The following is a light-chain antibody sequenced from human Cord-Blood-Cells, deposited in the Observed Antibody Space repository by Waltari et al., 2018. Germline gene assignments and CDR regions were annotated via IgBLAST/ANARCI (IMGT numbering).Light chain of an antibody. Sequence: DIQMTQSPSSLSASVGDRVTITCRASQSISSYLNWYQQKPGKAPKLLIYAASSLKSGVPSRFSGSGSGTDFTLTISSLQPEDFATYYCQQSYSTPPYTFGQGTKLGIK. V-gene: IGKV1-39*01. CDR1: QSISSY. J-gene: IGKJ2*01. CDR2: AAS. CDR3: QQSYSTPPYT.